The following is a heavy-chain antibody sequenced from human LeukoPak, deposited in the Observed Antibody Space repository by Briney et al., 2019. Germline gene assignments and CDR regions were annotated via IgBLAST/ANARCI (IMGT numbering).Heavy chain of an antibody. Sequence: GGSLRLPCAASGFTFSDYYMSWIRQAPGKGLEWLSYIISSGTTIYYADSVKGRFTVSRDNAKNSLHLQMNSLRAEDTAVYYCARHSSGWSFDYWGQGTLVTVSS. V-gene: IGHV3-11*04. CDR1: GFTFSDYY. CDR3: ARHSSGWSFDY. CDR2: IISSGTTI. D-gene: IGHD3-22*01. J-gene: IGHJ4*02.